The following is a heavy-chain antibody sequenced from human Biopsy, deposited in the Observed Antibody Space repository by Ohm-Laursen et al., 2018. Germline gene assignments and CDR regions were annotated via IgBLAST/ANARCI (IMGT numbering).Heavy chain of an antibody. D-gene: IGHD3-10*01. V-gene: IGHV3-21*01. J-gene: IGHJ6*02. CDR1: GFAFTVYS. CDR2: ITSRTSST. Sequence: SLRLSCAATGFAFTVYSIVWVRHAPGKGLEWVSSITSRTSSTYYADSVKGRVTISRDNANNSVSLQMNNLRVDDTAVYYCARWYGDLFYYYNGMDVWGQGTTVTVSS. CDR3: ARWYGDLFYYYNGMDV.